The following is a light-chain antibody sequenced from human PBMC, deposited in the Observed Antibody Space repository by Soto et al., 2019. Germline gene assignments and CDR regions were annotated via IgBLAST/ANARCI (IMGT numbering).Light chain of an antibody. Sequence: DIHMTQSPSTLSASVGDRVTITCRASQNIKTWLAWYQQKPGKPPNLLIYKASGLQSGVPSMFSGNGSGTEFTLTISSLQPDDSATYYCQQCYTYWTLGQGTNVEIK. CDR1: QNIKTW. CDR2: KAS. V-gene: IGKV1-5*03. J-gene: IGKJ1*01. CDR3: QQCYTYWT.